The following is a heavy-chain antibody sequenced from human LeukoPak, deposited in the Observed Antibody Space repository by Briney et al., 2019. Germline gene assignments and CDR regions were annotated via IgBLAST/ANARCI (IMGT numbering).Heavy chain of an antibody. CDR2: INPNSGGT. J-gene: IGHJ4*02. D-gene: IGHD6-19*01. V-gene: IGHV1-2*02. Sequence: ASVKVSCKASGYTFTGYYMPWVRQAPGQGLEWMGWINPNSGGTNYAQKFQGRVTMTRDTSISTAYMELSRLRSDDMAVYYCVRLKGYSSGWIDYWGQGTLVIVSS. CDR3: VRLKGYSSGWIDY. CDR1: GYTFTGYY.